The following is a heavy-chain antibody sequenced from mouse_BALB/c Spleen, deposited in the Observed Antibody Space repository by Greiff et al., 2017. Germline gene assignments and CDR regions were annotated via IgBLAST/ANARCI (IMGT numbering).Heavy chain of an antibody. CDR1: GYTFTDYA. Sequence: VKLVESGAELVRPGVSVKISCKGSGYTFTDYAMHWVKQSHAKSLEWIGVISTYYGDASYNQKFKGKATMTVDKSSSTAYMELARLTSEDSAIYYCARLRYYGSSAWFAYWGQGTLVTVSA. J-gene: IGHJ3*01. D-gene: IGHD1-1*01. CDR2: ISTYYGDA. CDR3: ARLRYYGSSAWFAY. V-gene: IGHV1S137*01.